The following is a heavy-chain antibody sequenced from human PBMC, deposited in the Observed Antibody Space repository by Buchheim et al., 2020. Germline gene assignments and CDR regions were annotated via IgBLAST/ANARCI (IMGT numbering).Heavy chain of an antibody. CDR3: ARDLSSWFGEFDP. D-gene: IGHD3-10*01. CDR2: INHSGNT. V-gene: IGHV4-34*01. J-gene: IGHJ5*02. CDR1: TGSFSAYY. Sequence: QVQLQQWGAGLLKPSETLSLTCAVYTGSFSAYYWSWIRQPPGKGLEWIGEINHSGNTDYNPSLKSRVTLSVDTSKNQFSLKLTSVTAADTAVYYCARDLSSWFGEFDPWGQGTL.